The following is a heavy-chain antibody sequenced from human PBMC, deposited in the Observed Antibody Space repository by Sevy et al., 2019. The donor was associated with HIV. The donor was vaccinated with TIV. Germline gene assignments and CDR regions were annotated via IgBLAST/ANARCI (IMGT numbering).Heavy chain of an antibody. V-gene: IGHV3-30-3*01. CDR2: ISHDGNYK. Sequence: LSLTCAASGFTFSNYDMHWVRQAPGKGLEWVAVISHDGNYKNYADSVKVRFTISRDDFKNTLYLQMSSLRPEDTAVYFCARLFSCGGDCYYLDYWGQGALVTVSS. D-gene: IGHD2-21*02. CDR3: ARLFSCGGDCYYLDY. CDR1: GFTFSNYD. J-gene: IGHJ4*02.